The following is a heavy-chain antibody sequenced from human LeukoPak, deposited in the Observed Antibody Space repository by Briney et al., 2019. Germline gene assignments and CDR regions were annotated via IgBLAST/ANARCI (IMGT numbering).Heavy chain of an antibody. CDR2: IMQDGSVR. D-gene: IGHD2-2*01. V-gene: IGHV3-7*05. CDR1: GFTFSSYW. Sequence: GGSLRPSCVGSGFTFSSYWMSWVRQAPGRGLEWVANIMQDGSVRYYVDSVKGRFTISRDNAKNSLYLQMNSLRADDTAVYYCARDQRYCSSSSCPWEPFDYWGQGTLVTVSS. CDR3: ARDQRYCSSSSCPWEPFDY. J-gene: IGHJ4*02.